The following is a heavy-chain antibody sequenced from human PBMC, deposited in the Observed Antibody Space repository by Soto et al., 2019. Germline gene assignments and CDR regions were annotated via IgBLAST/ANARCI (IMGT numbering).Heavy chain of an antibody. J-gene: IGHJ4*02. CDR1: GGTFSSYR. V-gene: IGHV1-69*13. CDR3: VRDSGAKLSSS. Sequence: SVKVSWKASGGTFSSYRINWVRQAPGQGLEWVGGIVPIYRTADYAQKFQGRVTITADGSARTSYMELRGLKSQDTAVYYCVRDSGAKLSSSWGQGTLVTVSS. CDR2: IVPIYRTA. D-gene: IGHD6-13*01.